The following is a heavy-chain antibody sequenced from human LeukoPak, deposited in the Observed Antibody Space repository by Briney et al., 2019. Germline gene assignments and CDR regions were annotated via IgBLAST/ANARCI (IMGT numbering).Heavy chain of an antibody. CDR3: ARDGVGDAFDI. J-gene: IGHJ3*02. V-gene: IGHV3-48*01. Sequence: PGGSLRLSCAASGFTFSNYGMHWVRQAPGKGLEWVSYISSSSSTIYYADSVKGRFTISRDNAKNSLYLQMNSLRAEDTAVYYCARDGVGDAFDIWGQGTMVTVSS. CDR1: GFTFSNYG. CDR2: ISSSSSTI. D-gene: IGHD3-3*01.